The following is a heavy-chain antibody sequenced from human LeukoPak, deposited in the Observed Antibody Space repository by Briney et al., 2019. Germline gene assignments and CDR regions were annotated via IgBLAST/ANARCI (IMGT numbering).Heavy chain of an antibody. CDR1: GGSISIYY. CDR2: IYYMGST. V-gene: IGHV4-59*01. CDR3: ARAEGQTFDY. J-gene: IGHJ4*02. Sequence: SESLSLTCTVSGGSISIYYWSWIRQPPGKGLEWIGYIYYMGSTNYNPSLKSRVTISVDTSTNQFSLKLSSVTAADTAVYYCARAEGQTFDYWGQGTLVTVSS.